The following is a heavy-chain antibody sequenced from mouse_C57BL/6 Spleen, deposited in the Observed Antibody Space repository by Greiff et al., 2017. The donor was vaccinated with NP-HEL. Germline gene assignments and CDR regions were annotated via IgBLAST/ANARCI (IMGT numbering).Heavy chain of an antibody. D-gene: IGHD3-2*02. CDR1: GYSITSGYY. Sequence: DVKLQESGPGLVKPSQSLSLTCSVTGYSITSGYYWNWIRQFPGNKLEWMGYISYDGSNNYNPSLKNRISITRDTSKNQFFLKLNSVTTEDTATYYCAREGDSSGLFAYWGQGTLVTVSA. V-gene: IGHV3-6*01. CDR3: AREGDSSGLFAY. CDR2: ISYDGSN. J-gene: IGHJ3*01.